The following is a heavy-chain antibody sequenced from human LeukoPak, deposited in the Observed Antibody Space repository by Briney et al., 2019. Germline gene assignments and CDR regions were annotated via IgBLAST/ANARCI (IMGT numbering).Heavy chain of an antibody. J-gene: IGHJ6*02. CDR1: GFTFSSYA. CDR2: IRYDESNK. Sequence: GGSLRLSCAASGFTFSSYAMSWVRQAPGKGLEWVAFIRYDESNKYYADSVKGRFTISRDNAKNSLYLQMNSLRAEDTALYYCAKDGEGNYYYGMDVWGQGTTVTVSS. V-gene: IGHV3-30*02. CDR3: AKDGEGNYYYGMDV.